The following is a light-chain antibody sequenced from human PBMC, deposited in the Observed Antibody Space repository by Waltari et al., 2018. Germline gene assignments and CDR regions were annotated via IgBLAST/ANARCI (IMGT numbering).Light chain of an antibody. CDR3: QQRGSWPRT. CDR1: QSVSSN. V-gene: IGKV3-11*01. J-gene: IGKJ2*01. Sequence: EIVLTQSPATLSLSPGERATLSCRASQSVSSNLGWYQQKPGLAPRLLIFDASNRATGIPARFSGSGSGTDFTLTISSLGPEDFAVYYCQQRGSWPRTFGQGTKLEIK. CDR2: DAS.